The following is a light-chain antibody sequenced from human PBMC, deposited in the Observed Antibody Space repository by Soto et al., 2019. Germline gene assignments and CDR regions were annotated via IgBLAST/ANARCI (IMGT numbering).Light chain of an antibody. V-gene: IGKV3-15*01. CDR1: PSVTNF. CDR3: QQSDKWPPT. Sequence: EIVMTQSPATLSLSPGERATLSCRASPSVTNFLAWYQQKAGQAPRLLMYGASTRAIGIPGRFSGSGSGTEFTLTISSLQSEDFAVYYCQQSDKWPPTFGQGTKVDIK. CDR2: GAS. J-gene: IGKJ1*01.